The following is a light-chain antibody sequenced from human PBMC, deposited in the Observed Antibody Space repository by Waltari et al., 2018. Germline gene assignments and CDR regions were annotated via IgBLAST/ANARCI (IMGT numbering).Light chain of an antibody. CDR1: QSVSRN. J-gene: IGKJ4*01. CDR3: QQYLNRLT. CDR2: RAS. V-gene: IGKV3-15*01. Sequence: IVMTQSPATLSVSPGERATLSCRASQSVSRNLAWYQQKPGQTPRLLIYRASTRAIGIPARFSGSGSGTEFTLTISSLQSEDFAVYFCQQYLNRLTFGGGTKVEIK.